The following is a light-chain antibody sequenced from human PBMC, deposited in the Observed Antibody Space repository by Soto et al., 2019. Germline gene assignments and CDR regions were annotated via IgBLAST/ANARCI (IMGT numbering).Light chain of an antibody. J-gene: IGLJ1*01. CDR2: DVS. CDR1: SSDVGAYKY. Sequence: QSALTQPASVSGSPGQSITISCTGTSSDVGAYKYVSWYQQHPGKAPKLMIYDVSDRPSGVCNRFSGSKSGNTASLTISGLQADDEADYYCSSYTSSFSYVFGTGTKVTVL. V-gene: IGLV2-14*01. CDR3: SSYTSSFSYV.